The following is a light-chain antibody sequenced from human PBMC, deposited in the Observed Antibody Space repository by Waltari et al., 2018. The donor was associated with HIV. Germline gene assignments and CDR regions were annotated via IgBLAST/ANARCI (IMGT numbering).Light chain of an antibody. Sequence: QSVLTQPPSVSAAPGQRVTISCSGSTSNIGNNYVCWYPPVPGTAPKLHIYENYKRPSGIPDRFSGSNSGTSATLDITGLQTGDEADYYCGTWDSRLRAEVFGGGTKLTVL. CDR3: GTWDSRLRAEV. J-gene: IGLJ2*01. V-gene: IGLV1-51*02. CDR1: TSNIGNNY. CDR2: ENY.